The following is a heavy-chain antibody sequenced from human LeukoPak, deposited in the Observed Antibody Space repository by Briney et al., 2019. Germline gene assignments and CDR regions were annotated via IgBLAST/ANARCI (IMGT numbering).Heavy chain of an antibody. CDR2: SNSGGSST. Sequence: HSGGSLRLSCAASGFTFSSYWMHWVRQAPGKGLVWVSRSNSGGSSTSYADSVKGRFTISRDNARNTLYLQMNSLRAEDMAVYYCASGVTFGHYYFDYWGQGTLVTVSS. J-gene: IGHJ4*02. CDR1: GFTFSSYW. D-gene: IGHD2-21*02. V-gene: IGHV3-74*01. CDR3: ASGVTFGHYYFDY.